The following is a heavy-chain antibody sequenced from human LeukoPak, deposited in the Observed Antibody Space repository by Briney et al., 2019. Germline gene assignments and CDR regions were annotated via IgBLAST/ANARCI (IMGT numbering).Heavy chain of an antibody. V-gene: IGHV1-69*04. J-gene: IGHJ4*02. CDR2: IIPTLGIA. Sequence: SVKVSCKASGGTFSSYAISWVRQAPGQGLEWMGRIIPTLGIANYAQKFQGRVTITADKSTSTAYMELSSLRSEDTAVCYCARMGSFDYWGQGTLVTVSS. D-gene: IGHD3-10*01. CDR1: GGTFSSYA. CDR3: ARMGSFDY.